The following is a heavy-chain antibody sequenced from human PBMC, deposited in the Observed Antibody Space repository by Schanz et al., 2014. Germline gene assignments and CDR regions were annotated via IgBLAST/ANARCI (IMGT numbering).Heavy chain of an antibody. J-gene: IGHJ3*02. V-gene: IGHV3-23*04. CDR3: TKNFATAGTPSDAYDI. Sequence: VHLVESGGGVVQPGGSLRLSCAASGFTFSAYAMSWVRQAPGKGLEWVAGISGIGLNSYYADSVKGRITISRDNSNNTVSLQLNSLRVEDTALYYCTKNFATAGTPSDAYDIWGQGTMVTVSS. CDR1: GFTFSAYA. CDR2: ISGIGLNS. D-gene: IGHD6-13*01.